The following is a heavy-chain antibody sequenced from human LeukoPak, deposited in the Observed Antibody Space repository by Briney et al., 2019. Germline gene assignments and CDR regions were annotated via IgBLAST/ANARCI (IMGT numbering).Heavy chain of an antibody. CDR1: GGPIRNSY. V-gene: IGHV4-4*07. D-gene: IGHD3-3*01. CDR3: ARIFDRDI. J-gene: IGHJ3*02. CDR2: IHGTLGST. Sequence: SETLSLTCTVSGGPIRNSYRSRVRHSAGTGMQWIGRIHGTLGSTNHNPSLKSRVVMSLDTSSNQFSLRLSAMSAADTATYYCARIFDRDIWGQGTLVTVSP.